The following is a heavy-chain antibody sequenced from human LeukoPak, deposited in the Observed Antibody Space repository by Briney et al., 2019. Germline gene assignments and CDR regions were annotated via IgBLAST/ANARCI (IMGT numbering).Heavy chain of an antibody. V-gene: IGHV4-61*08. CDR3: ARDYYDSSGLDNAFDI. Sequence: SETLSLTCTVSGGSISSSDHYWGWIRQPPGKGLEWIGYIYYSGSTNYNPSLKSRVTISVDTSKNQFSLKLSSVTAADTAVYYCARDYYDSSGLDNAFDIWGQGTMVTVSS. J-gene: IGHJ3*02. CDR2: IYYSGST. D-gene: IGHD3-22*01. CDR1: GGSISSSDHY.